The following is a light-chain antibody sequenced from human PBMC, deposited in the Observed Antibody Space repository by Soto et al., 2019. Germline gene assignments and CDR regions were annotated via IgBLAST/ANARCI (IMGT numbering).Light chain of an antibody. J-gene: IGKJ5*01. CDR2: SAS. V-gene: IGKV1-9*01. CDR1: RGISSY. CDR3: QQLNSYPQT. Sequence: IQLTQSPSSLSASVGDRVTITCRASRGISSYLAWYQQKPGKAPKLLVYSASTLQSGVPSRFSGSGSGPDFTLTISSLQPEDSATYFCQQLNSYPQTVGQGTRLEMK.